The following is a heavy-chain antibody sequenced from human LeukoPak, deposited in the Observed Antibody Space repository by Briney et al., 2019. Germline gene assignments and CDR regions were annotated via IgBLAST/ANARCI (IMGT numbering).Heavy chain of an antibody. D-gene: IGHD6-25*01. J-gene: IGHJ4*02. CDR1: GFTVSSNY. CDR2: TYGGSSI. V-gene: IGHV3-53*01. Sequence: GGSLRLSRAASGFTVSSNYMSWVRQAPGKGLDWVSVTYGGSSIYYGDSVKGRFTISRDNSKNTLYLQMNSLRAEDTAVYYRARVPSGYFDYWGQGTLVTVSS. CDR3: ARVPSGYFDY.